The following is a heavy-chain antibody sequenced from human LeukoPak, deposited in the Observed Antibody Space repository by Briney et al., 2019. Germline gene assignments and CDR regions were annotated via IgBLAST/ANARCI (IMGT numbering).Heavy chain of an antibody. Sequence: GGSLRLSCAASGFTVSSNYMSWVRQAPGKGLEWVSVIYSGGSTYYADSVKGRFTISRDNSKNTLYLQMNSLRAEDTAVYYCARGSRVRGVRTYYFDYRGQGTLVTVSS. D-gene: IGHD3-10*01. CDR1: GFTVSSNY. CDR3: ARGSRVRGVRTYYFDY. J-gene: IGHJ4*02. CDR2: IYSGGST. V-gene: IGHV3-66*01.